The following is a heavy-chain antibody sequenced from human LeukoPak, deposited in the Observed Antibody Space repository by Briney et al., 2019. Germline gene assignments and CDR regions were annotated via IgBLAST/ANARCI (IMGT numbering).Heavy chain of an antibody. CDR3: ARVFGSGYDFRGAFDI. Sequence: SETLSLTCTVSGGSISTYYWTWVRQPPGKGLEWIAYIYYTGSSNHNPSLKSRVIISVDTSKDQFSLKLISATAADTAVYYCARVFGSGYDFRGAFDIWGQGTMVTVSS. V-gene: IGHV4-59*01. D-gene: IGHD5-12*01. J-gene: IGHJ3*02. CDR2: IYYTGSS. CDR1: GGSISTYY.